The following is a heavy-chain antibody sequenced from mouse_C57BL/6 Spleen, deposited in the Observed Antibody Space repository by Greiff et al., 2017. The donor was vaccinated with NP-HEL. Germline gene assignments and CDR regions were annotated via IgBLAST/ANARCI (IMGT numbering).Heavy chain of an antibody. V-gene: IGHV5-4*01. J-gene: IGHJ2*01. D-gene: IGHD1-1*01. Sequence: EVQVVESGGGLVKPGGSLKLSCAASGFTFSSYAMSWVRQTPEKRLEWVATISDGGSYTYYPDNVKGRFTISRDNAKNNLYLQMSHLKSEDTAMYYCARVPVYGSSHYFDYWGQGTTLTVSS. CDR3: ARVPVYGSSHYFDY. CDR2: ISDGGSYT. CDR1: GFTFSSYA.